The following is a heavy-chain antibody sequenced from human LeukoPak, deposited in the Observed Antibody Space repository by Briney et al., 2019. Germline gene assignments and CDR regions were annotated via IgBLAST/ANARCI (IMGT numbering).Heavy chain of an antibody. CDR2: ISSSSSYI. CDR1: GFTFSSYS. D-gene: IGHD2-2*01. Sequence: GGSLRLSCAASGFTFSSYSMNWVRQAPGKGLEWVSSISSSSSYIYYADSVKGRFTISRDNAKNSLYLQMNSLRAEDTAVYYCAREDVVPASSYGMDVWGQETTVTVSS. CDR3: AREDVVPASSYGMDV. V-gene: IGHV3-21*01. J-gene: IGHJ6*02.